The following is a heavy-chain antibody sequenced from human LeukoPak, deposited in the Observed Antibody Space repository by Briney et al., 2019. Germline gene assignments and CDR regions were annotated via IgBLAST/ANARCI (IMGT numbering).Heavy chain of an antibody. J-gene: IGHJ4*02. Sequence: GESLKISCKGSGYRFTSYWIGWVRQMPGKGLEWMEIIHPNDFNTRYSPSFQGQVTFSADKSISTAYLQWSSLKASDTAMYYCARPGSGWSLDYWGQGTLVTVSS. CDR1: GYRFTSYW. CDR2: IHPNDFNT. CDR3: ARPGSGWSLDY. D-gene: IGHD6-19*01. V-gene: IGHV5-51*01.